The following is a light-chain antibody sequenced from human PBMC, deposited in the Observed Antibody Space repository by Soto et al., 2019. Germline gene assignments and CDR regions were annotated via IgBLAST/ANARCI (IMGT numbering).Light chain of an antibody. J-gene: IGKJ1*01. Sequence: DIQMTQSPSTLSASVGDRVTITCRASQSVSIWLAWYQQKPGRAHKVLIWNASTLQRGVPSRFSGSGSGTEFSLTISSLQPDDFATFYCQQYNGYSTWTFGQGTKVEIK. CDR3: QQYNGYSTWT. V-gene: IGKV1-5*01. CDR2: NAS. CDR1: QSVSIW.